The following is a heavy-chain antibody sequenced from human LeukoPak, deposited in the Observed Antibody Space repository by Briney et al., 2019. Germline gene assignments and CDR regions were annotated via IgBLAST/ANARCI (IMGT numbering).Heavy chain of an antibody. J-gene: IGHJ4*02. Sequence: GGSLRLSCAASGLTFTSHGMNWVRQAPGKGLEWVSGISSSGDITYHADSVKGRFTISRDNSKNTLFLQINSLGAEDTAVYYCAKDRIDYYGSGSYFGRNFDYWGQGTLVTVSS. CDR3: AKDRIDYYGSGSYFGRNFDY. D-gene: IGHD3-10*01. V-gene: IGHV3-23*01. CDR2: ISSSGDIT. CDR1: GLTFTSHG.